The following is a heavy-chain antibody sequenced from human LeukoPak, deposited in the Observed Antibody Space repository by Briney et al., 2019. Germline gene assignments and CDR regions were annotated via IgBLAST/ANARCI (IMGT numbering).Heavy chain of an antibody. Sequence: SETLSLTCAVYGGSFSGYYWSWIRQSPGKGLEWIGYIHFSGSTNYNPSLKSRVTISVDTSKNQFSLKLSSVTAADTAVYYCARTRYYYNSRSYGAPYYFDYWGQGTLVTVSS. CDR1: GGSFSGYY. D-gene: IGHD3-10*01. J-gene: IGHJ4*02. CDR3: ARTRYYYNSRSYGAPYYFDY. CDR2: IHFSGST. V-gene: IGHV4-59*08.